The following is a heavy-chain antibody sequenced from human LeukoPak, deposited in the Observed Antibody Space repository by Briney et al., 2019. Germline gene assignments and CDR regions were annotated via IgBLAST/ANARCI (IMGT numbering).Heavy chain of an antibody. Sequence: GGSLRLSCAASGFTFSSYAMSWVRQAPGKGLEWVSAISGSGGSTYYADSVKGRFTISRDNSKNTLYLQMNSLRAEDTAVYYCAECVEQQLATLGYWGQGTLVTVSS. CDR3: AECVEQQLATLGY. CDR1: GFTFSSYA. CDR2: ISGSGGST. J-gene: IGHJ4*02. V-gene: IGHV3-23*01. D-gene: IGHD6-13*01.